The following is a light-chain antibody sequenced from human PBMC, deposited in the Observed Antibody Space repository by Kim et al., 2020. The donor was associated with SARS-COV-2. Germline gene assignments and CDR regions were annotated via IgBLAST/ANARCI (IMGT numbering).Light chain of an antibody. V-gene: IGKV3D-15*01. CDR1: QSVSSN. CDR3: QQYDAWPIT. CDR2: GAS. Sequence: VSPGERVTRSGRASQSVSSNIGWYQQKPGQAPRLLIYGASSRATGIPARFSGSGSGTEFTLTISSLQSEDFAIYYCQQYDAWPITFFQGTRLEIK. J-gene: IGKJ5*01.